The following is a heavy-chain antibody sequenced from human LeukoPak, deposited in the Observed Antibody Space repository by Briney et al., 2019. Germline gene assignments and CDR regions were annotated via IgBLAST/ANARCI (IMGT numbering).Heavy chain of an antibody. Sequence: QPGGSLRLSCAASGFTFSSYWMSWVRQAPGEGLEWVANIKQDGSEKYYVDSVKGRFTISRDNAKNSLYLQMNSLRAEDTAVYYCARDEYFWSGYYTDYWGQGTLVTVSS. V-gene: IGHV3-7*01. CDR2: IKQDGSEK. CDR3: ARDEYFWSGYYTDY. D-gene: IGHD3-3*01. CDR1: GFTFSSYW. J-gene: IGHJ4*02.